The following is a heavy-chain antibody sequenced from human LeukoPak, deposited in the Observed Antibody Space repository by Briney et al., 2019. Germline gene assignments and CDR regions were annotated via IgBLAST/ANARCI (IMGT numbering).Heavy chain of an antibody. Sequence: GGSLRLSCAASGFTFSSYGMHWVRQAPGKGLEWVAFIRYDGTNKYYADSVKGRFTISRDNSKNTLYLQMNSLRAEDTAVYYCAKDGAYYGSGSDYFDYWGQGTLVTVSS. V-gene: IGHV3-30*02. CDR3: AKDGAYYGSGSDYFDY. D-gene: IGHD3-10*01. CDR1: GFTFSSYG. CDR2: IRYDGTNK. J-gene: IGHJ4*02.